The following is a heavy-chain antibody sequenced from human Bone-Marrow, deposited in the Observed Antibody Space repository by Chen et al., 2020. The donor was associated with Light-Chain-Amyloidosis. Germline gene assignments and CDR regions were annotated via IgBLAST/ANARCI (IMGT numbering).Heavy chain of an antibody. Sequence: EVQLEQSGTEVKKPGGSLKISCKGTGYTFPNYWIGWVRQMPGKGLEWMGVIYPDDSDARYSPSFEGQVTISADKSITTAYLQWRSLKASDTAMYYCARRRDGYNFDYWGQGTLVTVSS. CDR2: IYPDDSDA. J-gene: IGHJ4*02. V-gene: IGHV5-51*01. CDR1: GYTFPNYW. CDR3: ARRRDGYNFDY. D-gene: IGHD5-12*01.